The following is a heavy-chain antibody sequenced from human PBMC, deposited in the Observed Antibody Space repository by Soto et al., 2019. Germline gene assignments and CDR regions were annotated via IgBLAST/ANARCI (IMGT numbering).Heavy chain of an antibody. J-gene: IGHJ4*02. Sequence: GGSLRLSCAASGFTVSSNYMSWVRQAPGKGLEWVSVIYSGGDTYYADSVKGRFTISRDNSKNTLYLQMNSLRAEDTAVYYCAIYYPSSAYFDYWGQGTLVTVSS. CDR2: IYSGGDT. CDR3: AIYYPSSAYFDY. V-gene: IGHV3-66*01. CDR1: GFTVSSNY. D-gene: IGHD3-10*01.